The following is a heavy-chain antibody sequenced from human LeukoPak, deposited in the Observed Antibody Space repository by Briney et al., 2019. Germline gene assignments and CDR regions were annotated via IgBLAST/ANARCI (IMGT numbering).Heavy chain of an antibody. CDR2: IRYDGSNK. CDR1: GFTFSSYG. CDR3: PKCPWTVVDYYMDV. J-gene: IGHJ6*03. Sequence: PGGSLRLSCAASGFTFSSYGMHWVRQAPGKGLEWVAFIRYDGSNKYYADSVKGRFTISRDNSKNTLYLQMNSLRAEDTAVYYCPKCPWTVVDYYMDVWGKGTTVTVSS. D-gene: IGHD4-23*01. V-gene: IGHV3-30*02.